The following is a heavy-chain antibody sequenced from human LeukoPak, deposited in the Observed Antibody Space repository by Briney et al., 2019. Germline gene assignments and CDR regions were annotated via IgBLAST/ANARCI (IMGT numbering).Heavy chain of an antibody. V-gene: IGHV3-33*01. CDR3: VRVLTVTFDS. CDR2: VWSDGNGK. Sequence: GGSLRLSCAASGFTFNTFGMLWVRQAPGKGLEWVAVVWSDGNGKFHADSVKGRFTISRDNSKNTLYLQMNNLRAEDTAVYYCVRVLTVTFDSWGQGTLVTVSS. J-gene: IGHJ4*02. D-gene: IGHD4-17*01. CDR1: GFTFNTFG.